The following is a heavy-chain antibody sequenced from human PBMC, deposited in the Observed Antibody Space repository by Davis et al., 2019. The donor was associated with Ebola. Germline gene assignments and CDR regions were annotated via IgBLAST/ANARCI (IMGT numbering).Heavy chain of an antibody. CDR2: ISYDGSNK. CDR3: ARATHLDY. J-gene: IGHJ4*02. Sequence: GESLKISCAASGFTFSSYAMHWVRQAPGKGLEWVAVISYDGSNKYYADSVKGRFTISRDNSKNTLYLQMNSLRAEDTAVYYWARATHLDYWGQGTLVTVSS. CDR1: GFTFSSYA. V-gene: IGHV3-30*04.